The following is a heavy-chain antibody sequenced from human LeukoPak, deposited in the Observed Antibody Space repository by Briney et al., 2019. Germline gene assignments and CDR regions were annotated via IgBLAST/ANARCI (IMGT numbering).Heavy chain of an antibody. D-gene: IGHD5-24*01. V-gene: IGHV3-21*01. CDR3: ARGGKATIMGGDY. CDR2: ISSSSSYI. CDR1: GFTFSSYG. Sequence: GGTLRLSCAASGFTFSSYGMSWVRQAPGKGLEWVSSISSSSSYIYYADSVKGRFTISRDNAKNSLYLQMNSLRAEDTAVYYCARGGKATIMGGDYWGQGTLVTVSS. J-gene: IGHJ4*02.